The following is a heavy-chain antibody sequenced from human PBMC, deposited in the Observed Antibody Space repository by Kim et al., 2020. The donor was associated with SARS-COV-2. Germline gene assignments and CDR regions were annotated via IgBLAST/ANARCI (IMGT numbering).Heavy chain of an antibody. CDR2: IGSSSGYI. CDR3: ARDEVGYDILRE. J-gene: IGHJ4*02. D-gene: IGHD3-9*01. V-gene: IGHV3-21*01. Sequence: GGSLRLSCAASGFTFSSYSMNWVRQAPGKGLEWVSSIGSSSGYIYYAASVKGRFTISRDNAKNSLYLQVTSLRAEDTAVYYCARDEVGYDILREWGQGTLVTVSS. CDR1: GFTFSSYS.